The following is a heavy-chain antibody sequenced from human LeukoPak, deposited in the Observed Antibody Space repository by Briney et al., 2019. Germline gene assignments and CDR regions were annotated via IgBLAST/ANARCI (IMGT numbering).Heavy chain of an antibody. CDR2: IKQGGTEK. Sequence: PGKSLRLSCAASGFSFTTYWMSWVRQAPGKGLEWVANIKQGGTEKYYVDSVKGRFTISRDNAKNSLYLQMNSLRVEDTAVYYCTKLAKYFYGSETYYFFEHWGQGTPVTASS. D-gene: IGHD3-10*01. J-gene: IGHJ4*02. V-gene: IGHV3-7*01. CDR3: TKLAKYFYGSETYYFFEH. CDR1: GFSFTTYW.